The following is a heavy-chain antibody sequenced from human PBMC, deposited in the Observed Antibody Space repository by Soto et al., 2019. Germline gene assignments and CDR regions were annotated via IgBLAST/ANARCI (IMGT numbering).Heavy chain of an antibody. CDR3: ARAVYDSSGYYYWIWFDP. V-gene: IGHV4-30-4*01. CDR1: GGSISSGDYY. Sequence: QVQLQESGPGLVKPSQTLSLTCTVSGGSISSGDYYWSWIRQPPGKGLEWIGYIYYSGSTYYNPSLKSRFTISVDTSKNQFSLKLSSVTAADTAVYYCARAVYDSSGYYYWIWFDPWGQGTLVTVSS. J-gene: IGHJ5*02. D-gene: IGHD3-22*01. CDR2: IYYSGST.